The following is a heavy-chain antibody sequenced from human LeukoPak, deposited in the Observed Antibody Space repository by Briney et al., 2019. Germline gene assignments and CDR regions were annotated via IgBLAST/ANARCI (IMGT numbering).Heavy chain of an antibody. Sequence: GGSLRLSCAASGFTFSSYAMHWVRQAPGKGLEWVAVISYDGSNKYYADSVKGRFTISGDNSKNTLYLQMNSLRAEDTAVYYCARDLLGVSITGTSGADYWGQGTLVTVSS. D-gene: IGHD1-20*01. J-gene: IGHJ4*02. V-gene: IGHV3-30*04. CDR2: ISYDGSNK. CDR1: GFTFSSYA. CDR3: ARDLLGVSITGTSGADY.